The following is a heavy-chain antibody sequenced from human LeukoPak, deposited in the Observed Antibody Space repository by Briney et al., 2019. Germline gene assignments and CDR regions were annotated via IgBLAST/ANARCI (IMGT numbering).Heavy chain of an antibody. CDR1: GGSISSYY. V-gene: IGHV4-59*08. CDR2: IYYSGST. CDR3: ARPSYDSSGLFDY. J-gene: IGHJ4*02. D-gene: IGHD3-22*01. Sequence: KTSETLSLTCTVSGGSISSYYWSWIRQPPGKGLEWIGYIYYSGSTYYNPSLKSRVTISVDTSKNQFSLKLSSVTAADTAVYYCARPSYDSSGLFDYWGQGTLVTVSS.